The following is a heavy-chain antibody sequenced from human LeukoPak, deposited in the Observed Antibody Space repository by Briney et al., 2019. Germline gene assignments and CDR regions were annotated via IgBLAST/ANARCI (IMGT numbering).Heavy chain of an antibody. CDR2: IYTSGST. CDR1: GGSISSGSYY. V-gene: IGHV4-61*02. CDR3: ARDRRLGYCSSTSCRYAFDI. J-gene: IGHJ3*02. D-gene: IGHD2-2*01. Sequence: PSETLSLTCTVSGGSISSGSYYWSWIRQPAGKGLEWIGRIYTSGSTNYNPSLKSRVTISVDTSKNQFSLKLSSVTAADTAVYYCARDRRLGYCSSTSCRYAFDIWGQGTMVTVSS.